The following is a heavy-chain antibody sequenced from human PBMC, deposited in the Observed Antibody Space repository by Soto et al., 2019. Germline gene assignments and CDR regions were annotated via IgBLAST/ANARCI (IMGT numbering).Heavy chain of an antibody. CDR3: ARGRRGGSGGRGAFDY. CDR2: ISSSSSYI. CDR1: GFTFSSYS. D-gene: IGHD2-15*01. Sequence: GGSLRLSCAASGFTFSSYSMNWVRQAPGKGLEWVSSISSSSSYIYYADSVKGRFTISRDNAKNSLYLQMNSLRAEDTAVYYCARGRRGGSGGRGAFDYWGQGTLVTVSS. V-gene: IGHV3-21*01. J-gene: IGHJ4*02.